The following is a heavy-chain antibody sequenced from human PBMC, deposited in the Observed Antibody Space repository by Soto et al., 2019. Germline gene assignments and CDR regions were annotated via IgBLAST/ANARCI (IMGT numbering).Heavy chain of an antibody. CDR2: INPNSGGT. Sequence: SVKVSCKASGYTFTGYYMHWVRQAPGQGLEWMGWINPNSGGTNYAQKFQGRVTMTRDTSISTAYMELSRLRSDDTAVYYCARDKEQWLVRRTLNWFDPWGQGTLVTVSS. CDR1: GYTFTGYY. CDR3: ARDKEQWLVRRTLNWFDP. V-gene: IGHV1-2*02. D-gene: IGHD6-19*01. J-gene: IGHJ5*02.